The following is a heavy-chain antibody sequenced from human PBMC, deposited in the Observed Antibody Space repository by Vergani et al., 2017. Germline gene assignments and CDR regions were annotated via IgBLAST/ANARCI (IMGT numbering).Heavy chain of an antibody. CDR2: IYYSGST. J-gene: IGHJ6*02. CDR1: GGSISSSSYY. V-gene: IGHV4-39*01. D-gene: IGHD2-2*01. CDR3: ARFLVVPAAIRYYYYGMDV. Sequence: QVQLQESGPGLVKPSQTLSLTCTVSGGSISSSSYYWGWIRQPPGKGLEWIGSIYYSGSTYYNPSLKSRVTISVDTSKNQFSLKLSSVTAADTAVYYCARFLVVPAAIRYYYYGMDVWGQGTTVTVSS.